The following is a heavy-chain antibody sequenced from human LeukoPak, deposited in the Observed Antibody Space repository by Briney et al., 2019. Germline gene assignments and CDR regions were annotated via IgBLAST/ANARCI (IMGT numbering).Heavy chain of an antibody. V-gene: IGHV3-66*01. CDR3: ARESGSYYGVTLDY. D-gene: IGHD1-26*01. CDR2: IYSGGRT. CDR1: GFTVSSNY. Sequence: GGSLRLSCAASGFTVSSNYMSWVRQAPGKGLEWVSVIYSGGRTEYADSVKGRFTISRDNSKNTLYLQMNSLRAEDTAVYYCARESGSYYGVTLDYGGQGTLVTVSS. J-gene: IGHJ4*02.